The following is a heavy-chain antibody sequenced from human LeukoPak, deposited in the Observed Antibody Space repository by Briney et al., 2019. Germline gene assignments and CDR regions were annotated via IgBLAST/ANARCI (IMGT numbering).Heavy chain of an antibody. D-gene: IGHD3-16*02. J-gene: IGHJ4*02. Sequence: PSETLSLTCAVYGGSFSGYYWSWIRQPPGKGLEWIGEINHSGSTNYNPSLKSRVTISVDTSKNQFSLKLSSVTAADTAVYHCARVRGYDYVWGSYRFDYWGQGTLVTVSS. CDR2: INHSGST. V-gene: IGHV4-34*01. CDR3: ARVRGYDYVWGSYRFDY. CDR1: GGSFSGYY.